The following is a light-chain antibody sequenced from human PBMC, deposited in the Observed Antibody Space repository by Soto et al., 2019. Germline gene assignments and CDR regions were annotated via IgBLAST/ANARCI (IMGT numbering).Light chain of an antibody. J-gene: IGLJ1*01. CDR1: SSDFGGYNY. CDR2: DVS. CDR3: SSYTSSSTLYV. Sequence: SALTQPASVSGSPGQSITISCTGTSSDFGGYNYVSWYQQHPGKAPKLMIYDVSNRPSGVSNRFSGSKSGNTASLTISGLQAEDEADYYCSSYTSSSTLYVFGTGTKDTDL. V-gene: IGLV2-14*01.